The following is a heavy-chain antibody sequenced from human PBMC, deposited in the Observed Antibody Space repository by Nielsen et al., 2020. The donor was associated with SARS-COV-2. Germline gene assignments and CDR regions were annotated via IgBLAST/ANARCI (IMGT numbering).Heavy chain of an antibody. CDR3: ARDSMVRGVMDY. CDR1: GGSFSAYY. D-gene: IGHD3-10*01. CDR2: IYYSGST. V-gene: IGHV4-59*01. Sequence: SETLSLTCAVYGGSFSAYYWSWIQQPPGKGLEWIGYIYYSGSTNYNPSLKSRVTISVDTSKNQFSLKLSSVTAADTAVYYCARDSMVRGVMDYWGQGTLVTVSS. J-gene: IGHJ4*02.